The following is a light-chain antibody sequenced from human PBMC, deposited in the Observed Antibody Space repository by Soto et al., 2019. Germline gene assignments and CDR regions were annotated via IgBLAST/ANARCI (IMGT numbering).Light chain of an antibody. J-gene: IGKJ3*01. CDR1: RNARRN. V-gene: IGKV3-15*01. Sequence: EIVLTQSPGTLSLSPGERATLSCGASRNARRNLAWYQQKPGQAPRLLIYDTSTRATGIPDRFSGSGSGTEFTLTIGSLQSEDFAVYYCQQYNDWPPLTFGPGTKVDIK. CDR2: DTS. CDR3: QQYNDWPPLT.